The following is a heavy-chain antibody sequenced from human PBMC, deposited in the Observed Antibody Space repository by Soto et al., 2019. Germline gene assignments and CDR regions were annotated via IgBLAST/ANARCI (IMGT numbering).Heavy chain of an antibody. Sequence: QVQLVQSGAEVKEPGASVKVSCKASGYTFTNYYIHWVRQAPGQGLEWMGIVTPSGGGTKYAQQCRGIVTMTTETSTSTVFMALTSLRSDDTAVYYCARDPVGWDFFDYWGQGTLVAVSA. CDR1: GYTFTNYY. J-gene: IGHJ4*02. D-gene: IGHD6-19*01. CDR3: ARDPVGWDFFDY. V-gene: IGHV1-46*03. CDR2: VTPSGGGT.